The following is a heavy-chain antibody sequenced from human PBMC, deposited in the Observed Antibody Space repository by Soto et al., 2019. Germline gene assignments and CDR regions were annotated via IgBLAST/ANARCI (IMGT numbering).Heavy chain of an antibody. CDR2: IWYDGSNK. J-gene: IGHJ4*02. CDR1: GFTFSSYG. Sequence: GGSLRLSCAASGFTFSSYGMHWVRQAPGKGLEWVAVIWYDGSNKYYADSVKGRFTISRDNSKNTLYLQMNSLRAEDTAVYYCAREMGQWPSTAGYWGQGTLVTVSS. D-gene: IGHD6-19*01. V-gene: IGHV3-33*01. CDR3: AREMGQWPSTAGY.